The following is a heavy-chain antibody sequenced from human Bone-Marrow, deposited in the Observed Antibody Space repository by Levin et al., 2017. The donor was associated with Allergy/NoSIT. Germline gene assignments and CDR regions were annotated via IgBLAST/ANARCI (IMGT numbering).Heavy chain of an antibody. CDR1: GFTFSTYG. CDR2: ITESGDT. CDR3: AKTGALIQAVRRDFDY. Sequence: VASVKVSCTASGFTFSTYGMSWVRQAPGKGLEWVSSITESGDTFYADSVKGRFTISRDNSKNTIYLQMNSLRAEDTAVYYCAKTGALIQAVRRDFDYWGQGTLVTVSS. D-gene: IGHD6-6*01. J-gene: IGHJ4*02. V-gene: IGHV3-23*01.